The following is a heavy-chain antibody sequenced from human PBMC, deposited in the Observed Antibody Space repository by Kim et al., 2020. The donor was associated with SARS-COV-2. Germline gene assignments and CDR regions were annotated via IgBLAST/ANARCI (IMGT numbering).Heavy chain of an antibody. CDR3: ATDLAQWLASRYFYGMDV. J-gene: IGHJ6*02. CDR2: ISYDGTNQ. D-gene: IGHD6-19*01. CDR1: GFTFRNYA. Sequence: GGSLRLSCAASGFTFRNYALHWVRQAPGQGPEWVSVISYDGTNQSYADPVKCRFTISGDNSKDTLYLHMNSLRIDDKGLYYCATDLAQWLASRYFYGMDVWGQRNTVTVSS. V-gene: IGHV3-30-3*01.